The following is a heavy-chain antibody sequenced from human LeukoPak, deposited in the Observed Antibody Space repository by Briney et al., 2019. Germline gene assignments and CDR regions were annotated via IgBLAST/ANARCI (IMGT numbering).Heavy chain of an antibody. CDR3: ARGRGSRLYYYYYYMDV. J-gene: IGHJ6*03. V-gene: IGHV4-59*01. D-gene: IGHD5-12*01. Sequence: SETLSLTCSVSGGSISSYYWNWIRQPPGKGLEWIGFVYSSGSTNYNPSLKSRLTISLDTSKNQFSLKLSSVTAADTAVYYCARGRGSRLYYYYYYMDVWGKGTTVTVSS. CDR1: GGSISSYY. CDR2: VYSSGST.